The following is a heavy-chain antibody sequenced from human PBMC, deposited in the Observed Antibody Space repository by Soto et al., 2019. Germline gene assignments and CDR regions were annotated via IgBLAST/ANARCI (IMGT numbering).Heavy chain of an antibody. CDR1: GGSFSGYY. CDR3: ARGRGITIFGVVIRYNWFDP. J-gene: IGHJ5*02. D-gene: IGHD3-3*01. CDR2: INHSGST. Sequence: KPSETLSLTCAVYGGSFSGYYWSWIRQPPGKGLEWIGEINHSGSTNYNPSLKSRVTISVDTSKNQFSLKLSSVTAADTAVYYCARGRGITIFGVVIRYNWFDPWGQGTLVTVSS. V-gene: IGHV4-34*01.